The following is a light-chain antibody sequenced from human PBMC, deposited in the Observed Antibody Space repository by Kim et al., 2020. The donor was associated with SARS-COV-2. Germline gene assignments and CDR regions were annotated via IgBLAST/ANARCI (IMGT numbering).Light chain of an antibody. Sequence: SSVKRPGTLNSGQTNYIIAWHQQQPGKAPRYLMKLEGSGSYNTGTGVPVRFSGSSSGPDRYLTISNLQSEDEADYYCETWDSNTRVFGGGTQLTVL. J-gene: IGLJ3*02. CDR2: LEGSGSY. V-gene: IGLV4-60*03. CDR3: ETWDSNTRV. CDR1: SGQTNYI.